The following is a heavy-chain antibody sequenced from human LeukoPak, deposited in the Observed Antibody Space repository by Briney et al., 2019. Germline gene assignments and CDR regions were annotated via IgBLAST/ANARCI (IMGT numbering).Heavy chain of an antibody. CDR3: ARADTAMVQIDY. J-gene: IGHJ4*02. CDR1: GYTFTGYY. V-gene: IGHV1-46*01. D-gene: IGHD5-18*01. CDR2: INPSGGST. Sequence: ASVKVSCKASGYTFTGYYMHWVRQAPGQGLEWMGIINPSGGSTSYAQKFQGRVTMTRDTSTSTVYMELSSLRSEDTAVYYCARADTAMVQIDYWGQGTLVTVSS.